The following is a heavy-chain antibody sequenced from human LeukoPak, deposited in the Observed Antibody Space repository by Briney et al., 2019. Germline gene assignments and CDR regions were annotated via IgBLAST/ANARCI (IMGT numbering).Heavy chain of an antibody. D-gene: IGHD5-12*01. V-gene: IGHV1-18*01. CDR3: AISDVDIVAAGS. J-gene: IGHJ4*02. CDR2: ISAYNGNT. CDR1: GYTFTSYG. Sequence: ASVKVSCKASGYTFTSYGISWVRQAPGQGLEWMGWISAYNGNTNYAQKFQGRVTMTRDTSISTAYMELSRLRSDDTAVYYCAISDVDIVAAGSWGQGTLVTVSS.